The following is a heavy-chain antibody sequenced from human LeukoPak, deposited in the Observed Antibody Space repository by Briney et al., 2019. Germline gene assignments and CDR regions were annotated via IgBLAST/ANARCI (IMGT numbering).Heavy chain of an antibody. CDR1: GFTFRVAW. CDR2: IGPTGSDR. D-gene: IGHD1-14*01. V-gene: IGHV3-21*06. CDR3: ATETNGRHYDY. J-gene: IGHJ4*02. Sequence: GGSLRLSCAASGFTFRVAWMNWVRQAPGKGLEWVASIGPTGSDRYHADSIKGRFTISRDNANNFLYLQMNSLRAEDTAVYYCATETNGRHYDYWGQGTLLTVSS.